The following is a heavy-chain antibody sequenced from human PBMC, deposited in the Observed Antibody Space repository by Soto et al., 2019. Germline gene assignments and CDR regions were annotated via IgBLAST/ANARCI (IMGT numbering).Heavy chain of an antibody. CDR2: IYYSGST. V-gene: IGHV4-59*01. CDR1: GGSISSYY. J-gene: IGHJ5*02. Sequence: SETLSLTCTVSGGSISSYYWSCIRQPPGKGLEWIVYIYYSGSTNYNPSLKSRVTISVDTAKNKFSLKLSSVTAADTAVYYCARAPFAGEELRQNVFDPWGQGTLVNVSS. D-gene: IGHD3-10*01. CDR3: ARAPFAGEELRQNVFDP.